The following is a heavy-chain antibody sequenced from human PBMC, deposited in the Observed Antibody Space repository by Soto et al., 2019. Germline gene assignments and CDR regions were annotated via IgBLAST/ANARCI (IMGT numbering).Heavy chain of an antibody. CDR3: ARAPGEAGQQLMYFFDY. J-gene: IGHJ4*02. V-gene: IGHV6-1*01. Sequence: PSRGLEWLGRTYYRSKWYNDYAVSVKSRITINPDTSKNQFSLQLNSVTPEDTAVYYCARAPGEAGQQLMYFFDYWGKGTLVPVSP. CDR2: TYYRSKWYN. D-gene: IGHD6-13*01.